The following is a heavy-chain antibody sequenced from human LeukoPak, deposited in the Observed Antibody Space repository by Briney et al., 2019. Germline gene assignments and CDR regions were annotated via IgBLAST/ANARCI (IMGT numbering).Heavy chain of an antibody. CDR1: GGTFSCYA. Sequence: AVQVTCKASGGTFSCYAINWVRQPPAQGLVWMGWIIRIFGTANYAQKLLSRVTITTNESTNTAYMELSSLRSADTAVYYCASCDGYYVLDYWGQGTLVTVSS. CDR2: IIRIFGTA. D-gene: IGHD4-17*01. V-gene: IGHV1-69*05. J-gene: IGHJ4*02. CDR3: ASCDGYYVLDY.